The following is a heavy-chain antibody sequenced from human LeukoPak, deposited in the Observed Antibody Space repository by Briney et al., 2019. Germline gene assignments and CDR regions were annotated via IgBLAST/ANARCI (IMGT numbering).Heavy chain of an antibody. CDR2: ISSSSSYI. CDR3: ARDSPGETDY. D-gene: IGHD3-16*01. J-gene: IGHJ4*02. V-gene: IGHV3-21*01. Sequence: PGGSLRLSCAASGFTFSSYSMNWVRQAPGKGLEWVSSISSSSSYIYYADSVKGRFTISRDNARNSLYLQMNSLRAEDTAVYYCARDSPGETDYWGQGTLVTVSS. CDR1: GFTFSSYS.